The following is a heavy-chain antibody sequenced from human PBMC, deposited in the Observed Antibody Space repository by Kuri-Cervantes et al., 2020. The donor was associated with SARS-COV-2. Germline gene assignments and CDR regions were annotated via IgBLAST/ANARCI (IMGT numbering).Heavy chain of an antibody. CDR2: IYTSGST. D-gene: IGHD2-21*01. CDR3: ARDVLFGYNWFDP. CDR1: GGSISSYY. J-gene: IGHJ5*02. Sequence: GSLRLSCTVSGGSISSYYWSWIRQPAGKGLEWIGRIYTSGSTNYNPSLKSRVTISVDTSKNQFSLKLSSVTAADTAVYYCARDVLFGYNWFDPWGQGTLVTVSS. V-gene: IGHV4-4*07.